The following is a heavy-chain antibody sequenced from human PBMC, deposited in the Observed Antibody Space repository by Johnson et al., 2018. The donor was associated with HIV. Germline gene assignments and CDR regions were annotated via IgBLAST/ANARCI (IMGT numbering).Heavy chain of an antibody. CDR1: GFTFSSYA. J-gene: IGHJ3*02. CDR2: ISGSGGST. V-gene: IGHV3-23*04. Sequence: EQLVESGGGLVQPGGSLRLSCAASGFTFSSYAMSWVRQAPGKGLEWVSAISGSGGSTYYADSVNALFTISRDNSKNTLYLQMNSLRAEDTAVYYCAKPPFYAFDIWGQGTMVTVSS. CDR3: AKPPFYAFDI.